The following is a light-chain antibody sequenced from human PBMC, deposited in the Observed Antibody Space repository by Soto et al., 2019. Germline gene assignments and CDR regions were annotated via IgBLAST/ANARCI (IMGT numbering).Light chain of an antibody. CDR1: SSDISGHNY. CDR3: SSYAGGNNWV. V-gene: IGLV2-8*01. Sequence: QSALTQPPSASGSPGQSVTISCTGASSDISGHNYVSWYQQHPGKAPKLMIYEVTKRPPWVPDRFSASKSGNTASLTVSGLQAEDEADYYCSSYAGGNNWVFGGGTKVTVL. CDR2: EVT. J-gene: IGLJ3*02.